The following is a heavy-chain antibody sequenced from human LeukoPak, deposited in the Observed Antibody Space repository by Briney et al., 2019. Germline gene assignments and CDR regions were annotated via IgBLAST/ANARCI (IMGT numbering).Heavy chain of an antibody. CDR3: ARDGISRGSGTYYNA. J-gene: IGHJ5*02. Sequence: SGRSLRLSRAASGFTFSTYAMHWVRQAPGKGLEWVTLISYDGSNKYYADSVKGRFTVSRDNSKNTLYLQMNSLRAEDTAVYYCARDGISRGSGTYYNAWGEGTLVTVSS. CDR1: GFTFSTYA. V-gene: IGHV3-30*01. D-gene: IGHD3-10*01. CDR2: ISYDGSNK.